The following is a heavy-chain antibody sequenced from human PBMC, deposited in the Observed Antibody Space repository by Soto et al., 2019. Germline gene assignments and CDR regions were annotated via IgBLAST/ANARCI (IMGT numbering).Heavy chain of an antibody. CDR3: AKDGIRGIHIDN. J-gene: IGHJ4*02. V-gene: IGHV3-23*01. CDR1: GLTLSRYP. Sequence: AQLLESGGGLVQPGGSLRLSCAASGLTLSRYPMSWVRQAPGKGLQWVSSISVDGGSTYYPDSVKGRFTIFRDTSNNTLYLQMHSLRAEDTAVYYCAKDGIRGIHIDNWGQGTLVTVSS. CDR2: ISVDGGST.